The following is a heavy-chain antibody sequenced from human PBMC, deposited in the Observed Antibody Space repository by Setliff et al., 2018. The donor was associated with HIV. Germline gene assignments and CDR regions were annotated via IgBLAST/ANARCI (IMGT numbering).Heavy chain of an antibody. V-gene: IGHV4-39*07. CDR3: ARVTYYYDSSSPLYYFDY. CDR2: ISSSGST. Sequence: SETLSLTCTVSGGSMTSSNYYWGWIRQSPGRGLEWIGSISSSGSTTYHPSLRSRVTVSEATSKNQFSLKLTSVTAADTAVYYCARVTYYYDSSSPLYYFDYWGQGTLVTVS. J-gene: IGHJ4*02. CDR1: GGSMTSSNYY. D-gene: IGHD3-22*01.